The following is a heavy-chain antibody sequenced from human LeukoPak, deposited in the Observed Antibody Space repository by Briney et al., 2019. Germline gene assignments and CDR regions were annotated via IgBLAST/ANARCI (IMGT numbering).Heavy chain of an antibody. CDR1: GGSISSGGYY. CDR3: ARDSPITIFGVVKAFDY. J-gene: IGHJ4*02. V-gene: IGHV4-31*03. D-gene: IGHD3-3*01. CDR2: IYYSGST. Sequence: PSETLSLTCTVSGGSISSGGYYWSWIRQHPGKGLEWIGYIYYSGSTYYNPSLKSRVTISVDTSKNQFSLKLSSVTAADTAVYYCARDSPITIFGVVKAFDYWGQGTLVTVSS.